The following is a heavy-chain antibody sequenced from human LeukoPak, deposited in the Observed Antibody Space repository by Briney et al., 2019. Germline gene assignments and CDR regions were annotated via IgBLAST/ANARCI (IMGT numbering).Heavy chain of an antibody. CDR2: INHSGST. Sequence: SETLSLTCAVYGGSFSGYYWSWIRQPPGKGLEWIGEINHSGSTNYNPSLESRVTISVDTSKNQFSLKLSSVTAADTAVYYCVRVKSRKDDYWGQGTLVTVSS. CDR1: GGSFSGYY. J-gene: IGHJ4*02. CDR3: VRVKSRKDDY. D-gene: IGHD2-21*01. V-gene: IGHV4-34*01.